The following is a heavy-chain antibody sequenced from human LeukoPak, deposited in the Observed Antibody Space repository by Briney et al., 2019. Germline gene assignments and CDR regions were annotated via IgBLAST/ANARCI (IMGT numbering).Heavy chain of an antibody. V-gene: IGHV3-66*01. CDR2: IYSGSST. Sequence: GGSLRLSCAASGFTVSSNYMSWVRQAPGKGLEWVSVIYSGSSTYYADSVKGRFTISRDNSKNTLYLQMNSLRAEDTAVYYCAREGTTGSLIIDYWGQGTLVTVSS. D-gene: IGHD1/OR15-1a*01. CDR1: GFTVSSNY. J-gene: IGHJ4*02. CDR3: AREGTTGSLIIDY.